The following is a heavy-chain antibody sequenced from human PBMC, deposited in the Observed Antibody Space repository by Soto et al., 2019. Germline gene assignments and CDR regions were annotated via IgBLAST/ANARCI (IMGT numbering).Heavy chain of an antibody. CDR2: IYYSGST. CDR1: GGSISSGGYY. D-gene: IGHD7-27*01. CDR3: ARLNWGSNWFDP. V-gene: IGHV4-31*03. Sequence: SETLSLTCTVSGGSISSGGYYWSWIRQHPGKGLEWIGYIYYSGSTYYNPSLKSRVTISVDTSKNQFSLKLSSVTAADTAVYYCARLNWGSNWFDPWGQGTLVTVSS. J-gene: IGHJ5*02.